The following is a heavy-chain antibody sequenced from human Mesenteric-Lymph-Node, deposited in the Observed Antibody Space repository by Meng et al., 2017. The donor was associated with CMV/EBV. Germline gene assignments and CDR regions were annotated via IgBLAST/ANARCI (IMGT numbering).Heavy chain of an antibody. CDR1: GYTFTSYY. CDR2: INPSNGVT. D-gene: IGHD6-19*01. Sequence: ASVKVSCKASGYTFTSYYLHWVRQAPGQGFEWMGCINPSNGVTKTTQKFQDRVTMTRDTSISTAYMELRSLTSDDTALYYCARDYRTGWSFEDPWGQGTLVTVSS. V-gene: IGHV1-2*02. J-gene: IGHJ5*02. CDR3: ARDYRTGWSFEDP.